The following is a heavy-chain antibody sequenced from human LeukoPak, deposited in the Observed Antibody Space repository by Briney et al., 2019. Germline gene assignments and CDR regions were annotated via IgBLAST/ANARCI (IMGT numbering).Heavy chain of an antibody. CDR1: GGSISSYY. Sequence: PSETLSLTCTVSGGSISSYYWSWIRQPPGKGLEWIGYIYYSGSTNYNPSLKSRVTISVDTSKNQFSLKLSSVTAADTAVYYCAGGAGYSSSWYYGRAAEYYFDYWGQGTLVTVSS. CDR2: IYYSGST. J-gene: IGHJ4*02. V-gene: IGHV4-59*01. CDR3: AGGAGYSSSWYYGRAAEYYFDY. D-gene: IGHD6-13*01.